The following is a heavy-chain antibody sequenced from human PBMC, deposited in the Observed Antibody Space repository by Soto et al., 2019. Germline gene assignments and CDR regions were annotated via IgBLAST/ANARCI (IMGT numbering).Heavy chain of an antibody. CDR2: INPNSGGT. D-gene: IGHD3-22*01. J-gene: IGHJ5*02. CDR1: GYTFTGYY. V-gene: IGHV1-2*02. CDR3: TRWRGYDSSAYYRVNWFDT. Sequence: SVKVSCKASGYTFTGYYMHWVRQAPGQGLEWMGWINPNSGGTNYAQKFQGRVTMTRDRSISTAYMELSRLRSDDTALYYCTRWRGYDSSAYYRVNWFDTWGRGTRVTSPQ.